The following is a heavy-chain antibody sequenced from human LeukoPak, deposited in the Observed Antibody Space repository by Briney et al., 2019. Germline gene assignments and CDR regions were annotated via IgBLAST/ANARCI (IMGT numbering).Heavy chain of an antibody. CDR1: GFTFSSYG. Sequence: PGGSLRLSCAASGFTFSSYGMHWVRQAPGKGLEWVAFIRYDGSNKYYADSVKGRFTISRGNSKNTLYLRMNSLRAEDTAVYYCAKDFIAARPSLRGAFDIWGQGTMVTVSS. V-gene: IGHV3-30*02. D-gene: IGHD6-6*01. J-gene: IGHJ3*02. CDR3: AKDFIAARPSLRGAFDI. CDR2: IRYDGSNK.